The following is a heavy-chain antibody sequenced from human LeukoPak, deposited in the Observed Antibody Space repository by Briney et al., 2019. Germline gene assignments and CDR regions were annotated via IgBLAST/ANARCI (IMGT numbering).Heavy chain of an antibody. D-gene: IGHD1-26*01. Sequence: SETLSLTCTVSGGSISSYYWSWIRQPPGKGLEWIGYIYYSGSANYNPSLKSRVTISVDTSKNQFSLKLSSVTAADTAVYYCARLGYSGSLRRYYYYGMDVWGRGTTVTVSS. J-gene: IGHJ6*02. CDR2: IYYSGSA. CDR1: GGSISSYY. V-gene: IGHV4-59*08. CDR3: ARLGYSGSLRRYYYYGMDV.